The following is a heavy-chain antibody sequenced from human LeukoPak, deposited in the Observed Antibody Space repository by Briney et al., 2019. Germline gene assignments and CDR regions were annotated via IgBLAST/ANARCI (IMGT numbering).Heavy chain of an antibody. Sequence: PGGSLRLSCSASGFTFSSYYMSWVRQAPGEGLEWVANIKEDGSEKYYVDSVKGRFTISRDNAKNPLYLQLNSLRAEDTAVYYCARDPSVLDYFDYWGQGTLVTVSS. D-gene: IGHD2/OR15-2a*01. CDR2: IKEDGSEK. CDR1: GFTFSSYY. J-gene: IGHJ4*02. CDR3: ARDPSVLDYFDY. V-gene: IGHV3-7*04.